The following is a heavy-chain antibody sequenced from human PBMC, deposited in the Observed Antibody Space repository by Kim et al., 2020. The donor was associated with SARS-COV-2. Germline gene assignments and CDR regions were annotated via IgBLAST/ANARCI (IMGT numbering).Heavy chain of an antibody. CDR2: INHSGST. V-gene: IGHV4-34*01. CDR1: GGSFSGYY. Sequence: LETLSLTCAVYGGSFSGYYWSWIRQPPGKGLEWIGEINHSGSTNYNPSLKSRVTISVDTSKNQFSLKLSSVTAADTAVYYCARRRGPSSSWYGGMRYYYYYGMDVWGQGTTVTVSS. D-gene: IGHD6-13*01. CDR3: ARRRGPSSSWYGGMRYYYYYGMDV. J-gene: IGHJ6*02.